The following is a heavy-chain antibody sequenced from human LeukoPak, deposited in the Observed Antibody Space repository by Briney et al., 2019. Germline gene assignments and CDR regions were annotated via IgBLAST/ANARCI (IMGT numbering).Heavy chain of an antibody. D-gene: IGHD3-22*01. CDR1: GFTFSSYG. Sequence: GRSLRLSCAASGFTFSSYGMHWVRQAPGKGLEWVANIKQDGSEKYYVDSVRGRLTISRDNAKNALYLQMNSLRAEDTAVYYCARGLFVVVITTDYYGLDVWGQGTTVTVSS. CDR3: ARGLFVVVITTDYYGLDV. CDR2: IKQDGSEK. J-gene: IGHJ6*02. V-gene: IGHV3-7*01.